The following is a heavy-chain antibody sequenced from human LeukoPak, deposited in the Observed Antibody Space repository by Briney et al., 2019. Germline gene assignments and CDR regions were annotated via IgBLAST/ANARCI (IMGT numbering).Heavy chain of an antibody. CDR2: ISSSSSTL. J-gene: IGHJ4*02. V-gene: IGHV3-48*01. Sequence: GGSLRLSCAASGFTFSSYSRNWVRQAPGKGLEGVSYISSSSSTLYYADSVKGRFTISRDNAKNSLYLQMNSLRAEDTAVYYCARGPGGCSSTSCYWVDYWGQGTLVTVSS. D-gene: IGHD2-2*01. CDR1: GFTFSSYS. CDR3: ARGPGGCSSTSCYWVDY.